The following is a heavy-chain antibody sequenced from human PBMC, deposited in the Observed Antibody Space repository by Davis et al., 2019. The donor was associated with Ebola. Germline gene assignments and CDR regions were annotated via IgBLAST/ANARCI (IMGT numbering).Heavy chain of an antibody. CDR2: MYDGGST. V-gene: IGHV3-53*01. Sequence: PGGSLRLSCAASGFTFSNYAMSWVRQAPGKGLEWVPVMYDGGSTYYADSVKGRFSISRDNPKNTLDLQMNRLRAEDTAVYYCARDAWYGDFGGYWYFDLWGRGTLVTVSS. D-gene: IGHD4-17*01. CDR1: GFTFSNYA. J-gene: IGHJ2*01. CDR3: ARDAWYGDFGGYWYFDL.